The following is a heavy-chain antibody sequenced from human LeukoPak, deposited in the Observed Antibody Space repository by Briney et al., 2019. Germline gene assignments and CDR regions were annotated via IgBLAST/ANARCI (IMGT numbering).Heavy chain of an antibody. CDR2: IRYDGSHK. Sequence: GGSLRLSCAASEFTFSNYAMHWVRQAPGKGLEWVAFIRYDGSHKDYADSVKGRFTISRDNSKNTLHLQMDRLRAEDTAIYYCVKVPYFDSSGYHGYWGQGTLVTFSS. D-gene: IGHD3-22*01. V-gene: IGHV3-30*02. CDR3: VKVPYFDSSGYHGY. J-gene: IGHJ4*02. CDR1: EFTFSNYA.